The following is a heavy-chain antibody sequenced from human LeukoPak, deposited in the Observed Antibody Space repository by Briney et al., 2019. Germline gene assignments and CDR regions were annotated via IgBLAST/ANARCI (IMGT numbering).Heavy chain of an antibody. D-gene: IGHD2-15*01. CDR2: ISYDGSNK. V-gene: IGHV3-30*18. CDR1: GFTFSTYG. Sequence: GGSLRLSCAASGFTFSTYGMHWVRQAPGKGLEWVALISYDGSNKYYADSVKGRFTISRDNSKNTLFLQMNSLRAEDTAIYFCAKFPQSVVGTTQFDFWGQGTLVTVSS. J-gene: IGHJ4*02. CDR3: AKFPQSVVGTTQFDF.